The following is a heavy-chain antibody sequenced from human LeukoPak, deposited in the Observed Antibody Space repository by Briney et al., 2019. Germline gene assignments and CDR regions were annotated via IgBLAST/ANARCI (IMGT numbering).Heavy chain of an antibody. J-gene: IGHJ3*02. CDR2: TYDTTT. CDR1: GGSMSTYF. Sequence: SETLSLTCTVSGGSMSTYFWTWVRQSPGKGLEWVGYTYDTTTTYNPSLKGRVTISADTSQNQFSLKVTSVTAADTAVYYCARRAGDILTGHLAFDIWGQGTMVTVSS. D-gene: IGHD3-9*01. V-gene: IGHV4-59*01. CDR3: ARRAGDILTGHLAFDI.